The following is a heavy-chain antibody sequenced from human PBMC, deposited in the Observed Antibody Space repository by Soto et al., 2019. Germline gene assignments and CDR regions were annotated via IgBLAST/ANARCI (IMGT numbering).Heavy chain of an antibody. CDR1: GYTFTGYY. D-gene: IGHD6-13*01. J-gene: IGHJ6*02. V-gene: IGHV1-2*04. CDR2: INPNSGGT. CDR3: ARQQPHYYYSGMDV. Sequence: ASVKXSCKASGYTFTGYYMHWVRQAPGQGLEWMGWINPNSGGTNYAQKFQGWVTMTRDTSISTAYMELSRLRSDDTAVYYCARQQPHYYYSGMDVWGQGTTVTVSS.